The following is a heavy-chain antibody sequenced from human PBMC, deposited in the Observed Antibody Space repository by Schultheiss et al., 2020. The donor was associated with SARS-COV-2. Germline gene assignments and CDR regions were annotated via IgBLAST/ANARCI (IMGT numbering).Heavy chain of an antibody. CDR2: INPNSGGT. Sequence: ASVKVSCKASGYTFTGYYMHWVRQAPGQGLEWMGWINPNSGGTNYAQKFQGRVTITADESTSTAYMELSSLRSEDTAVYYCARGERLLQKMAYYYYYGMDVWGQGTTVTVSS. CDR3: ARGERLLQKMAYYYYYGMDV. J-gene: IGHJ6*02. D-gene: IGHD2-15*01. CDR1: GYTFTGYY. V-gene: IGHV1-2*02.